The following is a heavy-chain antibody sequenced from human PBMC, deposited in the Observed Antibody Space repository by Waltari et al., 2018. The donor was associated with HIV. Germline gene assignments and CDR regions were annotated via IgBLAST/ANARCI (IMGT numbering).Heavy chain of an antibody. CDR3: ARLWEDGYNYYYYYGMDV. D-gene: IGHD5-12*01. CDR1: GGSISSYY. J-gene: IGHJ6*02. Sequence: QVQLQESGPGLVKPSETLSLTCTVSGGSISSYYWSWIRQPPGKGLEWIGYIYYSGSTNYNPSLKSRVTISVDTSKNQFSLKLSSVTAADTAVYYCARLWEDGYNYYYYYGMDVWGQGTTVTVSS. V-gene: IGHV4-59*08. CDR2: IYYSGST.